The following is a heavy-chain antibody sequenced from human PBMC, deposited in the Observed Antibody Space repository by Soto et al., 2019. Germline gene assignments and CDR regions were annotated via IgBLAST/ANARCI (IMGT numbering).Heavy chain of an antibody. CDR2: IHRGGNT. Sequence: SETLSLTCIVSGGSISCFDWSWTRQPPGKGLERIGYIHRGGNTYYSPSLENRVTISVDTSKNQFSLKLRSVTAAETAVYYCARGGWSNDYWGQGILVTVSS. CDR3: ARGGWSNDY. V-gene: IGHV4-59*01. D-gene: IGHD6-19*01. J-gene: IGHJ4*02. CDR1: GGSISCFD.